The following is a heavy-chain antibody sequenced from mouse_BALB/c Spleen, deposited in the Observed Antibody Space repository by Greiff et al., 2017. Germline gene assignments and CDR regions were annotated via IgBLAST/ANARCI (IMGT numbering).Heavy chain of an antibody. Sequence: EVHLVESGAELVKPGASVKLSCTASGFNIKDTYMHWVKQRPEQGLEWIGRIDPANGNTKYDPKFQGKATITADTSSNTAYLQLSSLTSEDTAVYYCARSGYYGSSYDYAMDYWGQGTSVTVSS. D-gene: IGHD1-1*01. CDR3: ARSGYYGSSYDYAMDY. V-gene: IGHV14-3*02. CDR1: GFNIKDTY. J-gene: IGHJ4*01. CDR2: IDPANGNT.